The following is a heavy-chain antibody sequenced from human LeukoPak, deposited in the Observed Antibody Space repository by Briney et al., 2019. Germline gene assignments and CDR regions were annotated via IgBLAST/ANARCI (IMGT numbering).Heavy chain of an antibody. D-gene: IGHD6-6*01. V-gene: IGHV3-30*19. J-gene: IGHJ4*02. CDR3: ARSFSSAGYFDY. Sequence: GGSLRLSCAASGFTFSSYHIHWVRQAPGKGLEWVAVISYDGSNKYYADSVKGRFTISRDNSKNTLYLQMNSLRAEDTAVYYCARSFSSAGYFDYWGQGTLVTVSS. CDR1: GFTFSSYH. CDR2: ISYDGSNK.